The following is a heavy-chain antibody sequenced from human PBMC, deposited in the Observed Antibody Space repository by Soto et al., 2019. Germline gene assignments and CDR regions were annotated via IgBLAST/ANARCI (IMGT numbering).Heavy chain of an antibody. CDR3: ARAQGSSTSLEIYYYYYYGMDV. V-gene: IGHV1-69*01. D-gene: IGHD2-2*01. Sequence: QVQLGQSGAEVKKPGSSVKVSCKASGGTFSSYAISWVRQAPGHGLEWMGGIIPISGTANSAQKFQGRVTITADESTSTAYIELSSLRSEDTSVYYCARAQGSSTSLEIYYYYYYGMDVWGQGTTVTVSS. J-gene: IGHJ6*02. CDR2: IIPISGTA. CDR1: GGTFSSYA.